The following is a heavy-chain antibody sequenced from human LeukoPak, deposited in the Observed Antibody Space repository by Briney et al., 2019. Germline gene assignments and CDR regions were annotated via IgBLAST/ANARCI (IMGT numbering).Heavy chain of an antibody. CDR1: GGSISSYY. CDR2: IYYSGST. D-gene: IGHD3-22*01. CDR3: ARGVQGGPWYYYDSSGYLFDY. Sequence: YPSETLSLTCTVSGGSISSYYWSWIRQPPGKGVEWIGYIYYSGSTNYNPYLKSRVTISVDTSKNQFSLKLSSVTAADTAVYYCARGVQGGPWYYYDSSGYLFDYWGQGTLVTVSS. V-gene: IGHV4-59*01. J-gene: IGHJ4*02.